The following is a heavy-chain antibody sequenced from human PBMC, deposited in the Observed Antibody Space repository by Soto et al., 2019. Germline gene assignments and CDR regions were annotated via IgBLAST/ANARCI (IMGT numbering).Heavy chain of an antibody. V-gene: IGHV4-30-2*01. CDR3: ARAGYCSGGSCYLNWFDP. D-gene: IGHD2-15*01. CDR1: GGSISSGGYS. Sequence: SETLSLTCAVSGGSISSGGYSWSWIRQPPGKGLEWIGYIYHSGSTYYNPSLKSRVTISVDRSKNQFSLKLSSVTAADTAVYYCARAGYCSGGSCYLNWFDPWGQGTLVTVSS. J-gene: IGHJ5*02. CDR2: IYHSGST.